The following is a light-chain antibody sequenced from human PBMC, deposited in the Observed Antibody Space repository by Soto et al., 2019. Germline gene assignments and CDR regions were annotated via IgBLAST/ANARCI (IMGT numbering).Light chain of an antibody. CDR2: AAS. CDR3: QKYNSAPRKT. Sequence: DIQMTPSPSSLSASVGDRVTITCRASQGISNYLAWYQQKPGKVPKLLIYAASTLQSGVPSRFSRRGSGTDFTLTISSLQPEDVSTYYFQKYNSAPRKTFRQGTKVEI. J-gene: IGKJ1*01. V-gene: IGKV1-27*01. CDR1: QGISNY.